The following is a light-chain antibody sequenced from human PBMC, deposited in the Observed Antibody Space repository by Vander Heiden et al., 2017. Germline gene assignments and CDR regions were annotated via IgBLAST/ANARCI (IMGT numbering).Light chain of an antibody. CDR1: QSVSSY. V-gene: IGKV3-11*01. J-gene: IGKJ5*01. Sequence: EIVLTQSPATLSLSPGERATLSCRASQSVSSYLAWYQQKPGQAPRLLIYDASNRATGIQARFSGSGYGTDFTLTISSREPEDFAVYYCQQRSNGHREITFGQGTLLEIK. CDR3: QQRSNGHREIT. CDR2: DAS.